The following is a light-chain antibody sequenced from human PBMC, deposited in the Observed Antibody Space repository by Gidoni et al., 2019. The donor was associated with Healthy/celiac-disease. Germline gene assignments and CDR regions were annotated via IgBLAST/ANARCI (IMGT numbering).Light chain of an antibody. Sequence: EIVLTQSPATLSLSPGERATLSCRASQSVSSYLAWYQQKPGQAPRLLIYDASNRATGIPARFSGSGSGTDFTLTISSLEPEDFAVYYCQQRSNWPPKSPLLGGGTKVEIK. J-gene: IGKJ4*02. CDR1: QSVSSY. CDR2: DAS. V-gene: IGKV3-11*01. CDR3: QQRSNWPPKSPL.